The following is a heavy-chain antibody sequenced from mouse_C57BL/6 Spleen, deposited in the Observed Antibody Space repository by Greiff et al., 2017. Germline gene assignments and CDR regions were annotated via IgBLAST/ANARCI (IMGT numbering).Heavy chain of an antibody. CDR1: GYTFTDYN. J-gene: IGHJ4*01. D-gene: IGHD1-1*01. CDR3: ARFLITTVVAKTYYAMDY. Sequence: EVQLQQSGPELVKPGASVKMSCKASGYTFTDYNMHWVKQSHGKSLEWIGYINPNNGGTSYNQKFKGKATLTVNKSSSTAYMELRSLTSEDSAVYYCARFLITTVVAKTYYAMDYWGQGTSVTVSS. CDR2: INPNNGGT. V-gene: IGHV1-22*01.